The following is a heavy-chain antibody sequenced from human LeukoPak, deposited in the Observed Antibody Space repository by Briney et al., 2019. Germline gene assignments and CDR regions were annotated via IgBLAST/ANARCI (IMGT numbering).Heavy chain of an antibody. D-gene: IGHD3-3*01. V-gene: IGHV1-2*02. CDR2: INPNSGGT. CDR1: GYTLTELS. CDR3: ATGLRFPFAFDY. Sequence: GASVKVSCKVSGYTLTELSMHWVRQAPGQGLEWMGWINPNSGGTNYAQKFQGRVTMTRDTSISTAYMELSRLRSDDTAVYYCATGLRFPFAFDYWGQGTLVTVSS. J-gene: IGHJ4*02.